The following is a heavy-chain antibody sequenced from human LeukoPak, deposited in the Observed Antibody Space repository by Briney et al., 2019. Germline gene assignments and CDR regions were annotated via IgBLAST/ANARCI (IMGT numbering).Heavy chain of an antibody. CDR2: IYYSGST. D-gene: IGHD6-13*01. CDR3: ARAYSSSWYSKYGSFDY. V-gene: IGHV4-31*03. J-gene: IGHJ4*02. CDR1: GGSISSGGYY. Sequence: SETLSLTCTVSGGSISSGGYYWSWIRQHPGKGLEWIGYIYYSGSTYYNPSLKSRVTISVDTSKNQFSLKLSSVTAADTAVYYCARAYSSSWYSKYGSFDYWGQGTLVTVSS.